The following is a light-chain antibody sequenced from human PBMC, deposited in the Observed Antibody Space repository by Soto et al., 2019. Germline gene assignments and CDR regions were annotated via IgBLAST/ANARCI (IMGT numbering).Light chain of an antibody. CDR2: GAS. V-gene: IGKV3D-20*02. CDR1: QSVSSSY. CDR3: QKRSNWPPGT. Sequence: EIVLTQSPGTLSLSPGERATLSCRASQSVSSSYLAWYQQKPGQAPRLLIYGASSRATGIPDRFSGSGSGTDFTLTISRLEPEDFAVYYCQKRSNWPPGTFGQGTKVDIK. J-gene: IGKJ1*01.